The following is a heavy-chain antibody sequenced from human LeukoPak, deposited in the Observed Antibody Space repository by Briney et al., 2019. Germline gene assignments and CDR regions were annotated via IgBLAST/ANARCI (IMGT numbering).Heavy chain of an antibody. Sequence: PGGSLSLSCAASGFTFSSYGMHRVRQAPGKGLEWVAVIWYDGSNKYYADSVKGRFTMSRDNSKNTLYLQMNSLRAEDTAVYYCARGVVAVAYTHFDYWGQGTLVTVSS. CDR1: GFTFSSYG. D-gene: IGHD2-2*01. CDR3: ARGVVAVAYTHFDY. CDR2: IWYDGSNK. V-gene: IGHV3-33*01. J-gene: IGHJ4*02.